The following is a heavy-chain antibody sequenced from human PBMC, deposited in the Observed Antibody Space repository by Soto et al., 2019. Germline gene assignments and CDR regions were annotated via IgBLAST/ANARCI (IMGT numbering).Heavy chain of an antibody. CDR3: AKVTNYYDSSGYYFLGFDY. Sequence: PGGSLRLSCAASGFTFSSYAMSWVRQAPGKGLEWVSAINGSGGSTYYADSVKGRFTISRDNSKNTLYLQMNSLRAEDTAVYYCAKVTNYYDSSGYYFLGFDYWGQGTVVTVS. J-gene: IGHJ4*02. CDR2: INGSGGST. D-gene: IGHD3-22*01. CDR1: GFTFSSYA. V-gene: IGHV3-23*01.